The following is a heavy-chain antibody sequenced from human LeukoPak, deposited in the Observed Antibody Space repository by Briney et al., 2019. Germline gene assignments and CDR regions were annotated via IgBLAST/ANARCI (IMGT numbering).Heavy chain of an antibody. CDR2: ISYDGSNK. Sequence: GGSLRLSCAASGFTFSSYAMSWVRQAPGKGLEWVAVISYDGSNKYYADSVKGRFTISRDTSKNTLYLQMNSLRAEDTAMYYCARDMQNYYDSGRPWYFDLWGRGTLVTVSS. D-gene: IGHD3-10*01. CDR3: ARDMQNYYDSGRPWYFDL. V-gene: IGHV3-30-3*01. CDR1: GFTFSSYA. J-gene: IGHJ2*01.